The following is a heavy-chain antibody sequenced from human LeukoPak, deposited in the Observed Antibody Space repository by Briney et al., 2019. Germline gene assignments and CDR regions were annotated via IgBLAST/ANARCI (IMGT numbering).Heavy chain of an antibody. CDR1: GFTFSSYG. D-gene: IGHD5-18*01. CDR2: IWYDGSNK. CDR3: ARDVDTAMAFLFDY. Sequence: PGGSLRLSCAASGFTFSSYGMHWVRQAPGKGLGWVAVIWYDGSNKYYADSVKGRFTISRDNSKNTLYLQMNSLRAEDTAVYYCARDVDTAMAFLFDYWGQGTLVTVSS. J-gene: IGHJ4*02. V-gene: IGHV3-33*01.